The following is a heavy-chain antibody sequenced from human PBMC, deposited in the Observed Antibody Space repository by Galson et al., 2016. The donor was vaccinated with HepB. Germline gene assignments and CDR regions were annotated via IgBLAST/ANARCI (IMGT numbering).Heavy chain of an antibody. V-gene: IGHV1-69*13. Sequence: SVKVSCKASGGTFSSYAISWVRQAPGQGLEWMGGIIPMFGTANYAQKFQGRVTITADESTSTAYMELSSLRSEDGAVYYCARAWSSWYVNQHYYYGMDVWGQGTTVTVSS. J-gene: IGHJ6*02. D-gene: IGHD6-13*01. CDR2: IIPMFGTA. CDR3: ARAWSSWYVNQHYYYGMDV. CDR1: GGTFSSYA.